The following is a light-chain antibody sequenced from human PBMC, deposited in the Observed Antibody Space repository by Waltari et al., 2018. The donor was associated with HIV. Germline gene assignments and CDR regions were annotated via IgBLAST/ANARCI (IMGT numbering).Light chain of an antibody. J-gene: IGKJ3*01. CDR3: QHYDGLPIT. V-gene: IGKV1-33*01. CDR2: DGS. CDR1: QDIRNF. Sequence: DIQMTQSPSSLSASIGDRVTITCQASQDIRNFLNWYQQKPGKAPELLIHDGSNLETGVPSRFSGSGSGTHFTLTISGLQPEDIATYFCQHYDGLPITFGPGTKLEVK.